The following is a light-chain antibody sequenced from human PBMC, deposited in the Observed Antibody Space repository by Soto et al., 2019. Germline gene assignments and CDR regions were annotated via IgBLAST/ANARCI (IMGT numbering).Light chain of an antibody. CDR1: QSVSSY. J-gene: IGKJ4*01. Sequence: EIVWTQSPATLSLSPGERATLSCRASQSVSSYLAWYQQKPGQAPRLLIYEASSRATGIPARFSGSGSGTDFTLTISSLEPEDFAVYYCQQRSNWLTFGGGTKVEIK. CDR2: EAS. V-gene: IGKV3-11*01. CDR3: QQRSNWLT.